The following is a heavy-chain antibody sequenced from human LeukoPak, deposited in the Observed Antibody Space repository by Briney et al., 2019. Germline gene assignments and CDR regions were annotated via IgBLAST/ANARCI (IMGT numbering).Heavy chain of an antibody. V-gene: IGHV3-48*01. J-gene: IGHJ4*02. D-gene: IGHD2-21*02. CDR2: ITSSSDTI. Sequence: GGSLRLSCTASGFTTSGFTFSRYSMNWVRQAPGKGLEWVSYITSSSDTIYYADSVKGRFTISRDNGKNSLYLQMNSLRAEDTAVYYCAKDLERHIVVVTASAVDYWGQGTLVTVSS. CDR1: GFTFSRYS. CDR3: AKDLERHIVVVTASAVDY.